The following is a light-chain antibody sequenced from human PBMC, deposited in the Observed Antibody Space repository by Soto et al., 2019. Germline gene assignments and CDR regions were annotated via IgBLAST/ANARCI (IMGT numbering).Light chain of an antibody. CDR3: SSYTSSSSLV. Sequence: QSALTQPASVSGSPGQSITISCTGTRSDVGGYKYVSWYQQHPGKAPKLMIYAVDTRPSGVSYRFSGFKFGNTASLTISGLQAEDEAEYYCSSYTSSSSLVFGGGTKVTVL. CDR1: RSDVGGYKY. V-gene: IGLV2-14*01. J-gene: IGLJ3*02. CDR2: AVD.